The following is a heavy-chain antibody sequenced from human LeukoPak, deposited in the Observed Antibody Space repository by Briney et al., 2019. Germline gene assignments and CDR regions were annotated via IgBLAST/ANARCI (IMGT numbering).Heavy chain of an antibody. CDR2: INHRGDIT. CDR1: GYAFTNHY. Sequence: ASVKVSCKASGYAFTNHYMHWVRRAPGQGPEWMGLINHRGDITTSAQRFQDRITMTRDTSTSTDYMELRSLRSDDTAVYYCARVLAYCSSTSCHDYWGQGTLVTVYS. J-gene: IGHJ4*02. D-gene: IGHD2-2*01. CDR3: ARVLAYCSSTSCHDY. V-gene: IGHV1-46*01.